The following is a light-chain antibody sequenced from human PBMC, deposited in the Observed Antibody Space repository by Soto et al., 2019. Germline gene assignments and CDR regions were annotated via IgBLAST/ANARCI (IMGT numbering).Light chain of an antibody. CDR2: GAS. Sequence: MGMARAPSTLAVTPLQRASFSFMASQSVISNLAWYQRKPGQAPRLLIYGASIRATGIPDRFSGSGSGTDFTLTISRLEPEDFAVSYCQQYVSSLWTFGQGTKVDIK. J-gene: IGKJ1*01. CDR1: QSVISN. CDR3: QQYVSSLWT. V-gene: IGKV3-20*01.